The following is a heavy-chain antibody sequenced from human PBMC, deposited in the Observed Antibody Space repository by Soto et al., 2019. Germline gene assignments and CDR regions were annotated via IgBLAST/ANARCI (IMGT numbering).Heavy chain of an antibody. CDR3: ARERFFWPFDY. CDR1: GFTFSSYA. J-gene: IGHJ4*02. D-gene: IGHD3-16*01. CDR2: ISYDGSNK. Sequence: GGSLRLSCAASGFTFSSYAMHWVRQAPGKGLEWVAVISYDGSNKYYADSVKGRFTISRDNSKNTLYLQMNSLRAEDAAVYYCARERFFWPFDYWGQGTLVTVSS. V-gene: IGHV3-30-3*01.